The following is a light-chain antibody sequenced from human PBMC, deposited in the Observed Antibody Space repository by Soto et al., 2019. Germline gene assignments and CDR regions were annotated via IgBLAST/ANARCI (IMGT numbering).Light chain of an antibody. CDR3: HHCSNWPPLT. CDR2: DAS. V-gene: IGKV3-11*01. Sequence: EIVLIQSPATLSLSPGERATLSCRASQSVFRYLAWYQQKPGQAPRLLLYDASNRATGVPARFSGSGSGTTFPLTISRLEHEDLAVYYCHHCSNWPPLTFGGGTKGEIQ. J-gene: IGKJ4*01. CDR1: QSVFRY.